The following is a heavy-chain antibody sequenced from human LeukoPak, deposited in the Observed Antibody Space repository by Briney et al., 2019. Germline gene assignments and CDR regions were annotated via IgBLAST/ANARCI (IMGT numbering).Heavy chain of an antibody. V-gene: IGHV3-23*01. D-gene: IGHD3-22*01. J-gene: IGHJ3*02. CDR3: AKGNYYDSSGLDDAFDI. Sequence: GGSLRLSCAASGFTFSSYGMSWVRQAPGKGLEWVSAISGSGGSTYYADSVKGRFTISRDNSKNTLYLQMNSLRAEDTAVYYCAKGNYYDSSGLDDAFDIWGQGTMVTVSS. CDR2: ISGSGGST. CDR1: GFTFSSYG.